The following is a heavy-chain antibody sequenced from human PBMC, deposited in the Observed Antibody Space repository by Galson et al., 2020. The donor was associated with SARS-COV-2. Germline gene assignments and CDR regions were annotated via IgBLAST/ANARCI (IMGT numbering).Heavy chain of an antibody. V-gene: IGHV1-24*01. CDR1: GYTLTELS. CDR3: AKGRIEYSSLGGDFDY. J-gene: IGHJ4*02. D-gene: IGHD6-6*01. Sequence: ASVKVSCKVSGYTLTELSMHWVRQAPGKGLEWMGGFDTEDGETIYAQKFQGRVTMTEDTSTDTAYMELSSLRSEDTAVYYCAKGRIEYSSLGGDFDYWGQGTLVTVSS. CDR2: FDTEDGET.